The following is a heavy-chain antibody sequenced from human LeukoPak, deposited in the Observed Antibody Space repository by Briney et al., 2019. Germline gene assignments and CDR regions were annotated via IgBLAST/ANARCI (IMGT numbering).Heavy chain of an antibody. CDR2: IYHSGST. Sequence: GSLRLSCAASGFTFSSYGMHWVRQAPGKGLEWIGEIYHSGSTNYNPSLKSRVTISVDKSKNQFSLKLSSVTAADTAVYYCARRRDCSSTSCYGYYFDYWGQGTLVTVSS. J-gene: IGHJ4*02. CDR3: ARRRDCSSTSCYGYYFDY. CDR1: GFTFSSYG. D-gene: IGHD2-2*01. V-gene: IGHV4-4*02.